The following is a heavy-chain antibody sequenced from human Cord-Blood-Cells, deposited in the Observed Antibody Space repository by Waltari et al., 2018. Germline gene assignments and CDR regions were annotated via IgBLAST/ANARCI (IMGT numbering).Heavy chain of an antibody. CDR3: ARDPTGDPLGGDY. CDR1: GYTFTGYY. D-gene: IGHD7-27*01. V-gene: IGHV1-2*02. Sequence: QVQLVQSGAEVKKPGASVKVSCKASGYTFTGYYMHWVRQAPGQGLEWMGWINPNRGGTNYAQKFQGRVTMTRDTSISTAYMGLSRLRSDDTAVYYCARDPTGDPLGGDYWGQGTLVTVSS. J-gene: IGHJ4*02. CDR2: INPNRGGT.